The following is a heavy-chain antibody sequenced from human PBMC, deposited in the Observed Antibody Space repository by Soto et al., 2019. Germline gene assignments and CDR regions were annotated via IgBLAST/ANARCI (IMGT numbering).Heavy chain of an antibody. D-gene: IGHD3-10*01. J-gene: IGHJ6*02. Sequence: SETLSLTCAVYGGSFSGYHCSWIRQPPGKGLEWIGEINHSGSTNYNPSLKSRVTISVDTSKNQFSLKLSSVTAADTAVYYCARDGWFGELSYYYYYGMDVWGQGTTVT. CDR3: ARDGWFGELSYYYYYGMDV. V-gene: IGHV4-34*01. CDR2: INHSGST. CDR1: GGSFSGYH.